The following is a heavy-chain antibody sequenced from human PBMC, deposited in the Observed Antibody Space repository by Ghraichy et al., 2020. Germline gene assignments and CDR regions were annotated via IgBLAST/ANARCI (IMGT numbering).Heavy chain of an antibody. CDR1: GFTVSSNY. CDR3: ARVDYYYYYMDV. Sequence: GALRLSCAASGFTVSSNYMSWVRQAPGKGLEWVSVIYSGGSTYYADSVKGRFTISRDNSKNTLYLQMNSLKAEDTAVYYCARVDYYYYYMDVRGKGTTVTVSS. V-gene: IGHV3-53*01. CDR2: IYSGGST. J-gene: IGHJ6*03.